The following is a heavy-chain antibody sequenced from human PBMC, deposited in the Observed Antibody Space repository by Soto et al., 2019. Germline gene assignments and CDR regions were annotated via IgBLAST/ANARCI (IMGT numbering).Heavy chain of an antibody. CDR3: ARAPYYDFWSGYYTGEGGWFDP. CDR2: INPSGGST. J-gene: IGHJ5*02. Sequence: ASVKVSCKASGYTFTSYYMRWVRQAPGQGLEWMGIINPSGGSTSYAQKFQGRVTMTRDTSTSTVYMELSSLRSEDTAVYYCARAPYYDFWSGYYTGEGGWFDPWGQGTLVTVSS. CDR1: GYTFTSYY. D-gene: IGHD3-3*01. V-gene: IGHV1-46*03.